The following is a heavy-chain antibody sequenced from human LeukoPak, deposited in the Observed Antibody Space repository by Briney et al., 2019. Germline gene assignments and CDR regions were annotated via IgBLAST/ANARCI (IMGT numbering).Heavy chain of an antibody. D-gene: IGHD6-13*01. V-gene: IGHV4-38-2*01. CDR3: ARNLGSYRIAAAGTGWFDP. CDR2: TYHSGST. J-gene: IGHJ5*02. CDR1: GGSFSGYY. Sequence: SETLSLTCAVYGGSFSGYYWGWIRQPPGKGLEWIGSTYHSGSTYYNPSLKSRVTISVDTSKNQFSLKLSSVTAADTAVYYCARNLGSYRIAAAGTGWFDPWGQGTLVTVSS.